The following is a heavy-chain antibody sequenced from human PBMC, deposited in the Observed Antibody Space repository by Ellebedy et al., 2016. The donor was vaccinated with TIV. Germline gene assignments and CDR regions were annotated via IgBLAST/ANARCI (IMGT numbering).Heavy chain of an antibody. Sequence: ASVKVSXXASGYTFTGYYMHWVRQAPGQGLEWMGWINPNSGGTNYAQKFQGRVTMTRDTSISTAYMELSRLRSDDTAVYYCARDRTTERLWFGELFSSVDRHPEGMDVWGQGTTVTVSS. CDR1: GYTFTGYY. CDR2: INPNSGGT. D-gene: IGHD3-10*01. V-gene: IGHV1-2*02. J-gene: IGHJ6*02. CDR3: ARDRTTERLWFGELFSSVDRHPEGMDV.